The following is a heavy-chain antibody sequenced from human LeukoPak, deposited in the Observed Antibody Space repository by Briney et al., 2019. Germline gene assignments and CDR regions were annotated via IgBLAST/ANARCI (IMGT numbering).Heavy chain of an antibody. Sequence: SETLSLTCTGSGGSISSYYWSWIRQPAGKGLELIGRIYTSGSTNYNPSLKSRVTMSVDTSKNQFSLKLSSVTAADTAVYYCARSRGSYGLIDYWGQGTLVTVSS. CDR1: GGSISSYY. CDR3: ARSRGSYGLIDY. D-gene: IGHD1-26*01. CDR2: IYTSGST. V-gene: IGHV4-4*07. J-gene: IGHJ4*02.